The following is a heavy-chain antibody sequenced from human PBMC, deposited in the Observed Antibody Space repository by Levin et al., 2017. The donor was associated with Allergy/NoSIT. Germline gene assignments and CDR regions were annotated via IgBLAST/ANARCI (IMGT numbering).Heavy chain of an antibody. D-gene: IGHD3-10*01. V-gene: IGHV3-23*01. J-gene: IGHJ4*02. Sequence: GGSLRLSCAASGFTFSSHAMSWVRQAPGKGLEWVSGISGSGDNTYYADSVKGRFTISRDNPKNTLYLQMNSLRAEDTAVYYCAKRRGFRESKYLFDYWGQGTLVTVSS. CDR2: ISGSGDNT. CDR3: AKRRGFRESKYLFDY. CDR1: GFTFSSHA.